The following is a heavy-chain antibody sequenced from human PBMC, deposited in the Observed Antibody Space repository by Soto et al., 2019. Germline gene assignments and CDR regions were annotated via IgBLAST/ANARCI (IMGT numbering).Heavy chain of an antibody. CDR3: AKDGIVGIVVFTDAFDI. CDR2: ISGSGGST. CDR1: GFTFSSYA. V-gene: IGHV3-23*01. Sequence: EVQLLESGGGLVQPGGSLRLSCAASGFTFSSYAMSWVRHAPGKGLEWVSAISGSGGSTYYADSVKGRLTISRDIYKNTLYLQMNSLRAEETAVYYCAKDGIVGIVVFTDAFDIWGQGTMGTVSS. D-gene: IGHD2-2*03. J-gene: IGHJ3*02.